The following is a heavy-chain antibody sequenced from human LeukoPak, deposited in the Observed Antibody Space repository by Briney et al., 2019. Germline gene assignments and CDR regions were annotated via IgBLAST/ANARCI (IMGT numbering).Heavy chain of an antibody. CDR3: AREAVRYYDSSGYGAFDI. Sequence: PGGSLRLSCAASGFTFSSYEMNWVRQAPGKGLEWVSYISSSGSTIYYADSVKGRFTISRDNAKNSLYLQMNSLRAEDTAVYYCAREAVRYYDSSGYGAFDIWGQGTMVTVSS. V-gene: IGHV3-48*03. CDR1: GFTFSSYE. D-gene: IGHD3-22*01. J-gene: IGHJ3*02. CDR2: ISSSGSTI.